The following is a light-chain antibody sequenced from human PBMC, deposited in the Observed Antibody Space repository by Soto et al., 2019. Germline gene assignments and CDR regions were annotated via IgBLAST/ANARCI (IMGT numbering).Light chain of an antibody. V-gene: IGKV1-5*01. CDR3: QQYFSYPLT. J-gene: IGKJ4*01. CDR1: QSLVTW. CDR2: DVS. Sequence: DIQMTQSPSTLSASVGDRVIITCRASQSLVTWLALYQQKPGTAPVLLIYDVSRLESGVPSRFSGRGSGTEFTLTISSLQPDDFATYYCQQYFSYPLTFGGGTKVEIK.